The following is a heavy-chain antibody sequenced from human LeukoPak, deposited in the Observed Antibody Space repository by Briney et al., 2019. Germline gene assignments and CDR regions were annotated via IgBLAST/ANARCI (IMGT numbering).Heavy chain of an antibody. D-gene: IGHD3-10*01. J-gene: IGHJ3*02. CDR2: ISRSSSYI. V-gene: IGHV3-21*01. Sequence: GGSLRLSCAASGFTFSSYSMNWVRQAPGKGLEWVSSISRSSSYIYYADSVKGRFTISRDNAKNSLYLQMNSLRAEDTAVYYCARVFTMVRGVIGAFDIWGQGTMVTVSS. CDR3: ARVFTMVRGVIGAFDI. CDR1: GFTFSSYS.